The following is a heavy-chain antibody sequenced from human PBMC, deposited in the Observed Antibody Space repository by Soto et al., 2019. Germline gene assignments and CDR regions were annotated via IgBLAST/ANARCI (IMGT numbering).Heavy chain of an antibody. CDR2: TYYRSKWYN. V-gene: IGHV6-1*01. CDR3: ARGPLLSSWFDYYYYGMDV. J-gene: IGHJ6*02. Sequence: PSQTLSLTCAISGDSVSSNSAAWNWIRQSPSRGLEWLGRTYYRSKWYNDYAVSVKSRITINPDTSKNQFSLQLNSVTPEDTAVYYCARGPLLSSWFDYYYYGMDVWGQGTTVTVSS. CDR1: GDSVSSNSAA. D-gene: IGHD6-13*01.